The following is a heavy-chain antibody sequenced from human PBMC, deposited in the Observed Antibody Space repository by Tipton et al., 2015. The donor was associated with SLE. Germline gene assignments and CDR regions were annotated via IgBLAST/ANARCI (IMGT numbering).Heavy chain of an antibody. D-gene: IGHD3-3*01. J-gene: IGHJ4*02. CDR3: ASGPEWLLYYYFDY. V-gene: IGHV1-69*01. CDR2: IIPIFGTA. Sequence: QLVQSGAEVKKPGASVKVSCKASGYTFTSYGISWVRQAPGQGLEWMGGIIPIFGTANYAQKFQGRVTITTDESTSTAYMELSSLRSEDTAVYYCASGPEWLLYYYFDYWGQGTLVTVSS. CDR1: GYTFTSYG.